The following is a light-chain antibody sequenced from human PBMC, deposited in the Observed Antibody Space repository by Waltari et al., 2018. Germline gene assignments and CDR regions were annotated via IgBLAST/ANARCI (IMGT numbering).Light chain of an antibody. CDR3: SAYTRISTFV. V-gene: IGLV2-14*01. J-gene: IGLJ1*01. CDR1: SSDVGGYKY. CDR2: EVN. Sequence: QSALTQPAAVSGSPGQSITISCTGTSSDVGGYKYVSWFQQKPGEDPKLILYEVNNRPSGVSNSFSGSKSGNTASLTISGLQAEDEADYFCSAYTRISTFVFGTGTEVSVL.